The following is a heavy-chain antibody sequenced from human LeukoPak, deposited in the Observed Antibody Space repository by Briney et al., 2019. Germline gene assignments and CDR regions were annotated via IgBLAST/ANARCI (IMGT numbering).Heavy chain of an antibody. D-gene: IGHD3-22*01. J-gene: IGHJ4*02. CDR2: INRSGST. V-gene: IGHV4-34*01. CDR3: ARVAFHDSSGYYYSHFDY. CDR1: GGSFSGYY. Sequence: PSETLSLTCAVYGGSFSGYYWSWIRQPPGKGLEWIGEINRSGSTNYNPSLKSRVTISVDTSKNQFSLKLSSVTAADTAVYYCARVAFHDSSGYYYSHFDYWGQGTLVTVSS.